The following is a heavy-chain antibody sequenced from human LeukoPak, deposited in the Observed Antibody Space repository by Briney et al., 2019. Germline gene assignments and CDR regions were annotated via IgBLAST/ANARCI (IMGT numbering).Heavy chain of an antibody. V-gene: IGHV1-8*03. CDR1: GGTFSSYA. Sequence: ASVKVSCKASGGTFSSYAISWVRQATGQGLEWMGWMNPNSGNTGYAQKFQGRVTITRNTSISTAYMELSSLRSEDTAVYYCARVRYEDAFDIWGQGTMVTVSS. J-gene: IGHJ3*02. CDR2: MNPNSGNT. CDR3: ARVRYEDAFDI. D-gene: IGHD3-3*01.